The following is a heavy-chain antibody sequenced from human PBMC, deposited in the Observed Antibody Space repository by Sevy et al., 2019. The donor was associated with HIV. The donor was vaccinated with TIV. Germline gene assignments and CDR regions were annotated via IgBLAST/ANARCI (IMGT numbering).Heavy chain of an antibody. V-gene: IGHV4-59*08. Sequence: TLSLTCTVSGGSITSLYWNWIRQPPGKGLEWIANIYYNGHINYNPSLKSRVTLSLDTSKNQFSLRLSSVTAADTAMYYCAGKNAWGRGYSWGQGTLVTVSS. J-gene: IGHJ4*02. CDR2: IYYNGHI. CDR1: GGSITSLY. D-gene: IGHD1-26*01. CDR3: AGKNAWGRGYS.